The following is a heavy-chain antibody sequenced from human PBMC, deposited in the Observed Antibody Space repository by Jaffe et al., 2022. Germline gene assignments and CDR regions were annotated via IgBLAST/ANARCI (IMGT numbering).Heavy chain of an antibody. CDR2: IKQDGSEK. D-gene: IGHD1-20*01. J-gene: IGHJ4*02. CDR1: GFTFSSYW. CDR3: ARVYRYNWNDGVESFDY. Sequence: EVQLVESGGGLVQPGGSLRLSCAASGFTFSSYWMSWVRQAPGKGLEWVANIKQDGSEKYYVDSVKGRFTISRDNAKNSLYLQMNSLRAEDTAVYYCARVYRYNWNDGVESFDYWGQGTLVTVSS. V-gene: IGHV3-7*01.